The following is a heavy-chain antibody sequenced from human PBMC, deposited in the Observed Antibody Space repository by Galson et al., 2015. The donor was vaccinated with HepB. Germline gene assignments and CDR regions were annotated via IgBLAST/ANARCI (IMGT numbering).Heavy chain of an antibody. J-gene: IGHJ4*02. D-gene: IGHD3-22*01. CDR1: GFTFSSYS. V-gene: IGHV3-21*01. CDR3: ARDYDSSGYYPYFDN. Sequence: SLRLSCAASGFTFSSYSMNWVRQAPGKGLEWVSSISSSSSYIYYADSVKGRFTISRDNAKNSLYLQMNSLRAEDTAVYYCARDYDSSGYYPYFDNWGQGILATVSS. CDR2: ISSSSSYI.